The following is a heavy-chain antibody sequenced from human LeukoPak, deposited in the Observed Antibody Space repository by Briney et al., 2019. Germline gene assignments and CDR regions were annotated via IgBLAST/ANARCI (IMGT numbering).Heavy chain of an antibody. Sequence: PGGSLRLSCAASGFTFSSYWMSWVRQPPGKGLEWIGEINHSGSTNYNPSLKSRVTISVDTSKNQFSLKLSSVTAADTAVYYCARGAGSGAVAGTDYYYYYMDVWGKGTTVTVSS. J-gene: IGHJ6*03. CDR1: GFTFSSYW. D-gene: IGHD6-19*01. CDR3: ARGAGSGAVAGTDYYYYYMDV. CDR2: INHSGST. V-gene: IGHV4-34*01.